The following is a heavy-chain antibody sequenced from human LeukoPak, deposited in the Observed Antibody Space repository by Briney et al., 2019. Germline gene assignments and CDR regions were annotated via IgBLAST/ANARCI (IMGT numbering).Heavy chain of an antibody. D-gene: IGHD4-17*01. CDR3: ARLPTVTFFDY. CDR1: GGSISSGGYS. CDR2: LFHSGTP. J-gene: IGHJ4*02. Sequence: SETLSLTCAVSGGSISSGGYSWNWIRQPPGKGLEWIGYLFHSGTPYYNPSLKSRVTISVDTSKNQFSLRLNSVTAADTAVYYCARLPTVTFFDYWGQGTLVTVSS. V-gene: IGHV4-30-4*07.